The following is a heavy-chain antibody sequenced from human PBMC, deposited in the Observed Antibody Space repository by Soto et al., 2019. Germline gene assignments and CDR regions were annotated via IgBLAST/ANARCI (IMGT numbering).Heavy chain of an antibody. Sequence: SETLSLTCTVSGGSISSGDYYWSWIRQPPGKGLEWIGYIYYSGSTYYNPSLKSRVTISVDTSKNQFSLKLSSVTAADTAVYYCARDYGSGTYAGYYYYGMDVWGQGTTVTVSS. CDR3: ARDYGSGTYAGYYYYGMDV. CDR1: GGSISSGDYY. CDR2: IYYSGST. D-gene: IGHD3-10*01. V-gene: IGHV4-30-4*01. J-gene: IGHJ6*02.